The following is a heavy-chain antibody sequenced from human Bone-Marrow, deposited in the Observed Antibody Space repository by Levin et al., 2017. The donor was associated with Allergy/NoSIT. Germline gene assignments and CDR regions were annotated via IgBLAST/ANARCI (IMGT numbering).Heavy chain of an antibody. J-gene: IGHJ4*02. Sequence: SETMSLTCTVSGGSISSSTWWSWVRQSPGKGLEWIGEIYHGGRTNYNPSLKSRVSMSVDKSKSQFSLKLSSVTAADTAVYYCARDPLDYGTNSGNYWGQGTLVTVSS. CDR2: IYHGGRT. D-gene: IGHD4-17*01. CDR3: ARDPLDYGTNSGNY. CDR1: GGSISSSTW. V-gene: IGHV4-4*02.